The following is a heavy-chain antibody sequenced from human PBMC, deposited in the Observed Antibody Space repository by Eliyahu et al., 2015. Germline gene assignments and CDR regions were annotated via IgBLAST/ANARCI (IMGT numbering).Heavy chain of an antibody. D-gene: IGHD4-17*01. Sequence: EVQLVESGGGLVKPGGSLRLSCAASGFTFXXYXXXWVRQAPGXGLEWVSSISSSSSYIYYADSVKGRFTISRDNAKNSLYLQMNSLRAEDTAVYYCARDRKRDYNAHPPGDYAPYYYYYGMDVWGQGTTVTVSS. J-gene: IGHJ6*02. CDR3: ARDRKRDYNAHPPGDYAPYYYYYGMDV. V-gene: IGHV3-21*01. CDR2: ISSSSSYI. CDR1: GFTFXXYX.